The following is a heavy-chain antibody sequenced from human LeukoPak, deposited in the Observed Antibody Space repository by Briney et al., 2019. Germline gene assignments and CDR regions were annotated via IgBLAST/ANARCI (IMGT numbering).Heavy chain of an antibody. J-gene: IGHJ4*02. CDR2: IYYSGST. CDR3: ASLNYDILTGYYLFGD. D-gene: IGHD3-9*01. CDR1: GGSISSYY. V-gene: IGHV4-59*01. Sequence: SETLSLTCTVSGGSISSYYWSWIRQPPGKGLEWIGYIYYSGSTNYNPSLKSRVTISVDTSKNQFSLKLSSVTAADTAVYYCASLNYDILTGYYLFGDWGQGTLVTLSS.